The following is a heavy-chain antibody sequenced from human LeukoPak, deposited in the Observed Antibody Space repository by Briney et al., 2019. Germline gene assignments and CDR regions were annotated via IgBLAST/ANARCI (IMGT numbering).Heavy chain of an antibody. CDR3: ARGRGVGAYNWFDP. CDR2: INHSGST. V-gene: IGHV4-34*01. D-gene: IGHD1-26*01. CDR1: GGSFSGYY. J-gene: IGHJ5*02. Sequence: SETLSLTCAVYGGSFSGYYWSWIRQPPGKGLEWIGEINHSGSTNYNPSLKSRVTISVDTSKNQFSLKLSSVTAADTAVYYCARGRGVGAYNWFDPWGQGTLVTVSS.